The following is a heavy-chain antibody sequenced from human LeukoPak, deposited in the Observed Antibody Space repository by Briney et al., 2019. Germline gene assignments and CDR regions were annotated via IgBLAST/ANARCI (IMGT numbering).Heavy chain of an antibody. CDR2: ISAYNGNT. J-gene: IGHJ3*02. CDR3: AKTIKQWLVQVGAFDI. Sequence: ASVKVSCKASGYTFTSYDISWVRQAPGQGLEWMGWISAYNGNTNYAQKLQGRVTMTTDTSTSTAYMELRSLRSDDTAVYYCAKTIKQWLVQVGAFDIWGQGTMVTVSS. D-gene: IGHD6-19*01. CDR1: GYTFTSYD. V-gene: IGHV1-18*01.